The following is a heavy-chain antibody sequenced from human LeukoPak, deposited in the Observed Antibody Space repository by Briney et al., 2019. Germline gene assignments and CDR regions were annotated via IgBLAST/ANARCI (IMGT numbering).Heavy chain of an antibody. CDR2: VYYTGST. J-gene: IGHJ4*02. Sequence: PETLSLTRTVSGGSLNNFYWTSIRRPPGKGLECIVYVYYTGSTYYTPSLKNRVTISVDTSRNQFSLRLNYVTAADTAVYYCARDSSTVTTRHFDYWGQGTLVTVSS. CDR3: ARDSSTVTTRHFDY. D-gene: IGHD4-17*01. CDR1: GGSLNNFY. V-gene: IGHV4-59*01.